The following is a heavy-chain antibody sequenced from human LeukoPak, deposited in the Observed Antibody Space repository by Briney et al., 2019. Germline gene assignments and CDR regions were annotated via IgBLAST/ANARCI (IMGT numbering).Heavy chain of an antibody. CDR1: GFTFSSYG. J-gene: IGHJ6*03. V-gene: IGHV3-30*02. CDR3: ARDSSSWPYYYYMDV. D-gene: IGHD6-13*01. Sequence: GGSLRLSCAASGFTFSSYGMHWVRQAPGKGLEWVSFIRYDGSNKYYADSVKGRFVISRDNSKNTVYLQMNSLRAEDTAVYYCARDSSSWPYYYYMDVWGKGTTVTISS. CDR2: IRYDGSNK.